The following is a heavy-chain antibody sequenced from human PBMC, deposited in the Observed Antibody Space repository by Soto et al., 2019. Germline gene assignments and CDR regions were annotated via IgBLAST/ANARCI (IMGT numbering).Heavy chain of an antibody. CDR3: ARALRYCTSSACYFAFDI. CDR2: IRDKAYGGTT. Sequence: GGSLRLSCAASGFTFSNSDMNWVHQAPGKGLEWESLIRDKAYGGTTEYAASVKGRFIISRDDSKSIVYLQMNSLKTEDTAVYYCARALRYCTSSACYFAFDIWGQGTMVTVSS. CDR1: GFTFSNSD. V-gene: IGHV3-49*04. J-gene: IGHJ3*02. D-gene: IGHD2-2*01.